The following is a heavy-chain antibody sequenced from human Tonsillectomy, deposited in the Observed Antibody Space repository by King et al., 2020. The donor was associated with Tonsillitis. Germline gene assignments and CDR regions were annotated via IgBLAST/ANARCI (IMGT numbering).Heavy chain of an antibody. J-gene: IGHJ5*01. CDR1: GYNFNVYW. Sequence: QLVQSGAEIKKPGESLKISCKDSGYNFNVYWIAWVRQVPGKGLEWMGTIFPGYSDTRYSPSFQGQVTMSVDQSNNTAHLQWNRLKASDTAIYYCARMSAGGYNWFDSWGQGTLVTVSS. V-gene: IGHV5-51*01. CDR2: IFPGYSDT. CDR3: ARMSAGGYNWFDS. D-gene: IGHD2-15*01.